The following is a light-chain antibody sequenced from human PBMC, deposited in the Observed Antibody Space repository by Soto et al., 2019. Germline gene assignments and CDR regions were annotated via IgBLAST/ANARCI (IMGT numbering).Light chain of an antibody. CDR3: LQDYNYPWT. CDR2: AAS. CDR1: QGIRND. Sequence: AIQMTQSPSSLSASVGDRVTITCRASQGIRNDLGWYQQKPGKAPKLLIYAASSLESGVQSRFSGSGSGTDFTLTISSLQPEDFATYYCLQDYNYPWTFGQGTKVEIK. J-gene: IGKJ1*01. V-gene: IGKV1-6*01.